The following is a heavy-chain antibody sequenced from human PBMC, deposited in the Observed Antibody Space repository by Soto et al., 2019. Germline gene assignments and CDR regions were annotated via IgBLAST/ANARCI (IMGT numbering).Heavy chain of an antibody. CDR2: IIPILGIA. CDR1: GGTVRSYT. CDR3: ARITGTKVDY. V-gene: IGHV1-69*02. D-gene: IGHD1-20*01. Sequence: QVQLVQSGAEVKKPGSSVKVSCKASGGTVRSYTSSWVRQAPGQGLEWMGRIIPILGIANYAQKFQGRVTITADKSTSTAYMELSSLRSEDTAVYYCARITGTKVDYWGQGTLVTVSS. J-gene: IGHJ4*02.